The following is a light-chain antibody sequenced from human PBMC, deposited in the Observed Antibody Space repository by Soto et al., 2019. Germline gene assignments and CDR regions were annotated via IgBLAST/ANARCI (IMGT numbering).Light chain of an antibody. Sequence: EIVLTQSPGTLSLSPGERATLSCRASQSVSSSYLAWYQQKPGQAPRLLIYGASSRATGIPDRFSGSGSGTDFTLTISRLEPEDFAVYYCQQYGSSRFVTFGQGTKLEI. J-gene: IGKJ2*01. CDR2: GAS. V-gene: IGKV3-20*01. CDR1: QSVSSSY. CDR3: QQYGSSRFVT.